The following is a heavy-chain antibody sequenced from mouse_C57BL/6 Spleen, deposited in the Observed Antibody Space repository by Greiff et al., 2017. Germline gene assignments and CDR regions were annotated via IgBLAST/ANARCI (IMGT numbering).Heavy chain of an antibody. V-gene: IGHV1-64*01. CDR2: IHPNSGST. J-gene: IGHJ1*03. D-gene: IGHD2-4*01. Sequence: PGQGLEWIGMIHPNSGSTNYNEKFKSKATLTVDKSSSTAYMQLSSLTSEDSAVYYCAREGDDYDGWYFDVWGTGTTVTVSS. CDR3: AREGDDYDGWYFDV.